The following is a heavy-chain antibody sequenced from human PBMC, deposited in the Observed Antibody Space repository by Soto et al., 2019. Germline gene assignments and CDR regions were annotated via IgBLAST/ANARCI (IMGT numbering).Heavy chain of an antibody. CDR1: GCSLSPYW. J-gene: IGHJ4*02. CDR2: LSSDGFGA. Sequence: PGGSLRLSCAASGCSLSPYWMHWVRQVPGRGLEWVARLSSDGFGAAYADSVKGRFFISRDIARNTLSLQMNSLRADDTAVYYCARDLGGPDYWGRGTSVTVSS. CDR3: ARDLGGPDY. D-gene: IGHD3-16*01. V-gene: IGHV3-74*03.